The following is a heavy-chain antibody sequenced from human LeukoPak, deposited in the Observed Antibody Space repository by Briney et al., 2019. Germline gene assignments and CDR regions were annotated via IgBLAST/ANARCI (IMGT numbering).Heavy chain of an antibody. CDR3: ATTGSGPFDY. CDR1: GASISSYY. V-gene: IGHV4-4*07. D-gene: IGHD1-1*01. J-gene: IGHJ4*02. Sequence: SETLSLTCTVSGASISSYYWNWIRQPAGKGLEWIGRIYTSGSTNYNPSLKSRVTMSVDTSKNQFSLKLSSVTAADTAVYYCATTGSGPFDYWSQGTLVAVSS. CDR2: IYTSGST.